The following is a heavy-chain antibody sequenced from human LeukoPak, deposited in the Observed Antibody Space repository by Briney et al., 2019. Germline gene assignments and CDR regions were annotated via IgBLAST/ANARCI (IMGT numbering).Heavy chain of an antibody. J-gene: IGHJ4*02. CDR2: INPNSGGT. CDR3: ARSLEDDILTGYYTPQFDY. D-gene: IGHD3-9*01. CDR1: GYTFTGYY. Sequence: ASVKVSCKASGYTFTGYYMHWVRQAPGQGLEWMGWINPNSGGTNYAQKLQGRVTMTTDTSTSTAYMELRSLRSDDTAVYYCARSLEDDILTGYYTPQFDYWGQGTLVTVSS. V-gene: IGHV1-2*02.